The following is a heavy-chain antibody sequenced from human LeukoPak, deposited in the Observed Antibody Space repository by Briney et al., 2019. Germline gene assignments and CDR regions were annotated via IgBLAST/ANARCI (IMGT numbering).Heavy chain of an antibody. V-gene: IGHV1-2*02. CDR1: GYTFTGYY. CDR2: MNPTSGGT. Sequence: GASVKVSCKASGYTFTGYYIHWVRQAPGQGLEWMGWMNPTSGGTNYAEKFQGRVTMTRDTSIITAYMELSSLRSDDTAVYYCAREGCHRPAWFDPWGQGTLVTVSS. CDR3: AREGCHRPAWFDP. J-gene: IGHJ5*02.